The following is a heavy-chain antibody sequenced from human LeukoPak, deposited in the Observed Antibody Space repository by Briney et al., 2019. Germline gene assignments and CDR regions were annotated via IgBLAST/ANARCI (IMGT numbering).Heavy chain of an antibody. J-gene: IGHJ3*02. V-gene: IGHV1-46*01. CDR3: ASGERYGSGGYYLDAFDI. CDR1: GYTFTSYY. Sequence: ASVKVSCKASGYTFTSYYVHWVRQAPGQGLERMGIINPSGGSTSYAQKFQGRVTMTRDMSTSTVYMELSSLRSEDTAVYYCASGERYGSGGYYLDAFDIWGQGTMVTVSS. CDR2: INPSGGST. D-gene: IGHD3-10*01.